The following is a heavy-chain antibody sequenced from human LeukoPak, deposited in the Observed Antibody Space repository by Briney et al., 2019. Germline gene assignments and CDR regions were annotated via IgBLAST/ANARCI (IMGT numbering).Heavy chain of an antibody. V-gene: IGHV3-23*01. Sequence: GGSLRLSCAASGSTFSSYAMSWVRQAPGKGLEWVSAISGSGGSTYYADSVKGRFTISRDNSKNTLYLQMNSLRAEDTAVYYCAKDCYYGSGSYYIYFGQGTLVTVSS. CDR1: GSTFSSYA. CDR2: ISGSGGST. D-gene: IGHD3-10*01. CDR3: AKDCYYGSGSYYIY. J-gene: IGHJ4*02.